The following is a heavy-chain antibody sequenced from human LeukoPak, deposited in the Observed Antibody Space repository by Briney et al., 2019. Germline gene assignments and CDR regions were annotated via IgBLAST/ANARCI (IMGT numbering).Heavy chain of an antibody. Sequence: ASVKVSRTASGYTFTGYYMHWVRQAPGQGLEWMGRINPNSGGTNYAQKFQGRVTMTRDTSISTAYMELSRLRSDDTAVYYCARLARYYDSSGYLGYWGQGTLVTVSS. D-gene: IGHD3-22*01. CDR3: ARLARYYDSSGYLGY. J-gene: IGHJ4*02. V-gene: IGHV1-2*06. CDR1: GYTFTGYY. CDR2: INPNSGGT.